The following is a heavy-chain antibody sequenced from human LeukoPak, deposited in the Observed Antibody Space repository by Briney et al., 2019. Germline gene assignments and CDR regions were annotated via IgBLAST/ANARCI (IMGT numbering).Heavy chain of an antibody. Sequence: SETLSLTCAVYGGSFSGYYWSWIRQPPGKGLEWIGEINQSGSTTFNPSLKSRVTISVDTSKNQFSLKLSSVTAADTAVYYCARGREWEPKVFDYWGQGTLVTVSS. CDR3: ARGREWEPKVFDY. V-gene: IGHV4-34*01. D-gene: IGHD1-26*01. CDR1: GGSFSGYY. CDR2: INQSGST. J-gene: IGHJ4*02.